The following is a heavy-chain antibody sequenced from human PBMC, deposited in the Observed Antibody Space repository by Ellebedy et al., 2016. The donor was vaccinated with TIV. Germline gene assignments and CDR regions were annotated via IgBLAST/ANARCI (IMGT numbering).Heavy chain of an antibody. CDR2: INPNSGGT. CDR1: GYTFTGYY. J-gene: IGHJ4*02. CDR3: ARGNQILPRSTIDS. Sequence: ASVKVSCXASGYTFTGYYMHWVRQAPGQGLEWMGWINPNSGGTNYAQKFQGRVTMTRDTSISTAYMELSRLRSDDTAVYYCARGNQILPRSTIDSWGQGTLVTVSS. V-gene: IGHV1-2*02. D-gene: IGHD6-6*01.